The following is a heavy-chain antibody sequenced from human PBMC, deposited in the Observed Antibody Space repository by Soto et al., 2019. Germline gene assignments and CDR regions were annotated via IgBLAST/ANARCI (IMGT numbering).Heavy chain of an antibody. CDR2: ISAYSGKT. CDR3: GRGLYFGDNQY. V-gene: IGHV1-18*01. CDR1: GYTFTTYG. D-gene: IGHD3-16*01. Sequence: QVQLVQSGGEVKKPGASVKVSCKTSGYTFTTYGISWVRQAPGQGLEWVGWISAYSGKTHYAQKFQGKVTMTTDTATNTAYLELRSLRSDDTAVYYSGRGLYFGDNQYWGQGTLVTVSS. J-gene: IGHJ4*02.